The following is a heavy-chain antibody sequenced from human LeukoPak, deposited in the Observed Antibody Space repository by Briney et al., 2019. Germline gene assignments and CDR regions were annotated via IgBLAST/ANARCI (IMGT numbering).Heavy chain of an antibody. CDR3: ARAGGSSWPFDY. J-gene: IGHJ4*02. CDR1: GFTFSSYS. CDR2: ISSSGSTI. Sequence: GGSLRLSCAASGFTFSSYSMNWVRQAPGKGLEWVSYISSSGSTIYYADSVKGRFTISRDNAKNSLYLQMNSLRAEDTAVYYCARAGGSSWPFDYWGQGTLVTVSS. D-gene: IGHD3-10*01. V-gene: IGHV3-48*04.